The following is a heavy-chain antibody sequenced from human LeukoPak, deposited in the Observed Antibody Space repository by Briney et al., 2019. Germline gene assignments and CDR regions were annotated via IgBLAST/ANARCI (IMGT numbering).Heavy chain of an antibody. J-gene: IGHJ4*02. CDR1: GYTFTGYY. V-gene: IGHV1-2*06. Sequence: ASVTVSCKASGYTFTGYYMHWVRQAPAQGLEWMGRINPNSGGTNYAQKFQGRVTMTRDTSISTAYMELSRLRSDDTAVYYCASLRAVAGTDYWGQGTLVTVSS. CDR3: ASLRAVAGTDY. CDR2: INPNSGGT. D-gene: IGHD6-19*01.